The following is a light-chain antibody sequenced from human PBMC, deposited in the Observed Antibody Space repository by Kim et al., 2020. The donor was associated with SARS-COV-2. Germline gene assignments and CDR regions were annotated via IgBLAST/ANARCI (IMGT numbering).Light chain of an antibody. CDR1: SGSIASNY. CDR2: EDN. Sequence: KTVTIACTPTSGSIASNYVQWYQQRPGSAPTTVISEDNQRPSGVPDRFSGSIDSSSNSASLTISGLKTEDEADYYCQSYDSSNQGVFGGGTQLTVL. J-gene: IGLJ3*02. CDR3: QSYDSSNQGV. V-gene: IGLV6-57*03.